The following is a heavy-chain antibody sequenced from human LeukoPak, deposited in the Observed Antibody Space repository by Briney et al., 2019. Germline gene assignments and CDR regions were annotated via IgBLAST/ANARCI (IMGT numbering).Heavy chain of an antibody. V-gene: IGHV3-11*01. CDR3: ARDTSTVLDY. J-gene: IGHJ4*02. D-gene: IGHD4-17*01. Sequence: GGSLRLSCAASGFTFNNYYMTWVRQAPGKGLEWVSYISSSGGTIYHADSLRGRFTTSRDNTKNSLYLQMNNLRAEDTAVYYCARDTSTVLDYWGQGTLVTVPS. CDR1: GFTFNNYY. CDR2: ISSSGGTI.